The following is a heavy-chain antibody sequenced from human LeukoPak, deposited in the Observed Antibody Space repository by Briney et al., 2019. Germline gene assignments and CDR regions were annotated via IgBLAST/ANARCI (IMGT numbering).Heavy chain of an antibody. CDR1: GFTFRSYA. CDR3: VRGPPTPRDYYYGMDV. CDR2: ISYGGSNK. J-gene: IGHJ6*04. Sequence: GRSLRLSCAASGFTFRSYAMHWVRQAPGKGLEWVAVISYGGSNKYYADSVKGRFTISRDNSKNTLYLQMNSLRAEDTAVYYCVRGPPTPRDYYYGMDVWGKGTTVTVSS. V-gene: IGHV3-30*04.